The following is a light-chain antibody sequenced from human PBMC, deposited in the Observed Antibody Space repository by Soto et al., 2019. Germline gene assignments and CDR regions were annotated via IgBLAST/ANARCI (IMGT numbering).Light chain of an antibody. V-gene: IGLV3-9*01. CDR1: NIGTKN. Sequence: SYELTQPLSVSVALGQTARITCGGNNIGTKNVHWYQQKPGQAPVLVIYRDSNRPSGIPDRFSGSNSGNTATLTISRAQAGDEADYYCQVWHTSTVIFGGGTKVTVL. J-gene: IGLJ2*01. CDR2: RDS. CDR3: QVWHTSTVI.